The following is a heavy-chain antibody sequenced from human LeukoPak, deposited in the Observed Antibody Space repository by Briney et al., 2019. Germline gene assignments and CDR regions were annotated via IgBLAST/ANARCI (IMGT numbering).Heavy chain of an antibody. Sequence: QSGGSLRLSCAASGFTFSSYWMSWVRQAPGKGLEWVANIKQDGSEKYYVDSVKGRFTISRDNAKNSLYLQMNSLRAEDTAVYYCARGRVVVTAQFRAGIDFWGQGTLVTVSS. CDR2: IKQDGSEK. V-gene: IGHV3-7*01. D-gene: IGHD2-21*02. CDR1: GFTFSSYW. CDR3: ARGRVVVTAQFRAGIDF. J-gene: IGHJ4*02.